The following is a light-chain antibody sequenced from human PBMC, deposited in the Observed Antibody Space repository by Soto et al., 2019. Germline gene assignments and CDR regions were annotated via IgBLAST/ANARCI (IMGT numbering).Light chain of an antibody. Sequence: QSVLTQPPSVSAAPGQKVTISCSGSSSNIGRNYVSWYQQLPGTAPKLVIFENYKRPSGIPDRFSGSKSLTSATLGITGLQTGAEADYYCGTWDSSLTAAVFGGGTKLTVL. CDR2: ENY. V-gene: IGLV1-51*02. CDR3: GTWDSSLTAAV. CDR1: SSNIGRNY. J-gene: IGLJ3*02.